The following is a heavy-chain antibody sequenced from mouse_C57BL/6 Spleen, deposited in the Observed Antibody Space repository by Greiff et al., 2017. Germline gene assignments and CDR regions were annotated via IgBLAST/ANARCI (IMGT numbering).Heavy chain of an antibody. CDR3: TRDRRSYWYFDV. D-gene: IGHD1-1*01. CDR1: GFTFSSYA. J-gene: IGHJ1*03. V-gene: IGHV5-9-1*02. CDR2: ISSGGDYI. Sequence: EVQLVESGEGLVKPGGSLKLSCAASGFTFSSYAMSWVRQTPEKRLEWVAYISSGGDYIYYADTVKGRFTISRDNARNTLYLQMSSLKSEDTAMYYCTRDRRSYWYFDVWGTGTTVTVSS.